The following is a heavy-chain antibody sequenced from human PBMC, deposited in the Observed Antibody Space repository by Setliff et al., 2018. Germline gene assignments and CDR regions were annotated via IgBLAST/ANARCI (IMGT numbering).Heavy chain of an antibody. CDR3: ALEYSNSSPTVYYYMDV. CDR2: IIPLFETT. D-gene: IGHD6-6*01. Sequence: SVKVSCKASGATFSSYAITWVRQSTGQGLEWMGRIIPLFETTNYVEKFQGRVTITADKSTSTAYMELSRLTSEDTAVYYCALEYSNSSPTVYYYMDVWGKGTTVTVSS. CDR1: GATFSSYA. J-gene: IGHJ6*03. V-gene: IGHV1-69*06.